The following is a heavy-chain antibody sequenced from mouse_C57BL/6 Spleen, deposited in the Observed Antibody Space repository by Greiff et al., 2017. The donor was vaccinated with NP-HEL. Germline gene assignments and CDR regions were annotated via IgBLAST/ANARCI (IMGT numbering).Heavy chain of an antibody. CDR3: ARDGYRDYYAMDY. Sequence: QVQLQESGAELARPGASVKLSCKASGYTFTSYGISWVKQRTGQGLEWIGEIYPRSGNTYYNEKFKGKATLTADKSSSTAYMALRSLTSEDSAVYFDARDGYRDYYAMDYWGQGTSVTVSS. J-gene: IGHJ4*01. V-gene: IGHV1-81*01. D-gene: IGHD2-3*01. CDR2: IYPRSGNT. CDR1: GYTFTSYG.